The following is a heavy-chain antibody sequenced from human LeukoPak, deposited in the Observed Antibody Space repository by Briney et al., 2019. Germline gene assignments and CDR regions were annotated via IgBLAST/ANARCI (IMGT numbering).Heavy chain of an antibody. J-gene: IGHJ4*02. V-gene: IGHV1-2*02. CDR2: INPNSGGT. Sequence: ASVKVSCKASRYTFTGYSMHWVRQAPGQGFEWMGWINPNSGGTDYAQKFQGRVTMTRDTSISTAYMELSRLRSDDTAVYYCARGTGEGYTYGRYYFDYWGQGTLVTVSS. CDR3: ARGTGEGYTYGRYYFDY. CDR1: RYTFTGYS. D-gene: IGHD5-18*01.